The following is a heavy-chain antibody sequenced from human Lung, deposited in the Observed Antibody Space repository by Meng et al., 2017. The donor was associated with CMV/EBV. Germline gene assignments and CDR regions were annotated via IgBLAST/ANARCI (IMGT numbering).Heavy chain of an antibody. CDR2: ISSSSSYI. Sequence: GGSXRFXCAASGFTFSSYSMNWVRQAPGKGLEWVSSISSSSSYIYYADSVKGRFTISRDNAKNSLYLQMNSLRAEDTAVYYCARDLRGYSGYDYPYYYYGMDVWXQGTTVTVSS. CDR1: GFTFSSYS. J-gene: IGHJ6*02. V-gene: IGHV3-21*01. CDR3: ARDLRGYSGYDYPYYYYGMDV. D-gene: IGHD5-12*01.